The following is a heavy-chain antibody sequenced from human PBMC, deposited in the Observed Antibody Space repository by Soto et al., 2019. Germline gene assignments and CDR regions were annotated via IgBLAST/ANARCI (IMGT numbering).Heavy chain of an antibody. CDR1: DFTFRNYW. V-gene: IGHV3-7*03. CDR3: FGGNGGPQ. D-gene: IGHD3-16*01. J-gene: IGHJ4*02. CDR2: IKPDGSAT. Sequence: EVQLVESGGDLVQPGGSLRLSCATSDFTFRNYWMNWVRQAPGKGLEWVANIKPDGSATNYVDSVKGRFTISRDNVRNSVSLQMNSLSGEDTAVYFCFGGNGGPQWGQGTLVTVSS.